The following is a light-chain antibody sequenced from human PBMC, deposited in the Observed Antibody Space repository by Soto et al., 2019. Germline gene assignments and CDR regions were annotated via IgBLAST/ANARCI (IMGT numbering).Light chain of an antibody. J-gene: IGKJ3*01. V-gene: IGKV4-1*01. CDR3: QQYYNTPSFT. CDR1: QTILYNSNNKNY. CDR2: WAS. Sequence: DFVLPQSPDSLAVSLGERATINCKSSQTILYNSNNKNYLAWYQQKPGQPPRLLIYWASTRESGVPDRFSGSGSGTDFTLTISSLQAEDVAVYYCQQYYNTPSFTFGPGTKVEIK.